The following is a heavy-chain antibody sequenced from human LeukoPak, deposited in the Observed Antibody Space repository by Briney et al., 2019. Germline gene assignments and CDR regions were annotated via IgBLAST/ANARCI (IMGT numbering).Heavy chain of an antibody. CDR1: GFTFSSYA. J-gene: IGHJ4*02. V-gene: IGHV3-23*01. D-gene: IGHD6-19*01. CDR2: ISGSGGST. CDR3: AKDSYSSGWFPTFDY. Sequence: PGGSLRLSCAASGFTFSSYAMSWVRQAPGKGLEWVSAISGSGGSTYYADSAKGRFTISRDNSKNTLYLQMNSLRAEDTAVYYCAKDSYSSGWFPTFDYWGQGTLVTVSS.